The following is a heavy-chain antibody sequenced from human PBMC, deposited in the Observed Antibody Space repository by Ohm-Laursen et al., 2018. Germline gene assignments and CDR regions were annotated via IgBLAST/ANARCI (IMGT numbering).Heavy chain of an antibody. CDR1: GITFSSYW. CDR3: ARFGVNHGMDV. Sequence: SLRLSCSASGITFSSYWMTWVRQPPGKGLEWVARIKVDGSEKYYVDSVKGRFTISRDDAKNSLYLQMSSLRAEDTAVYYCARFGVNHGMDVWGQGTTVTVSS. V-gene: IGHV3-7*01. J-gene: IGHJ6*02. CDR2: IKVDGSEK. D-gene: IGHD3-16*01.